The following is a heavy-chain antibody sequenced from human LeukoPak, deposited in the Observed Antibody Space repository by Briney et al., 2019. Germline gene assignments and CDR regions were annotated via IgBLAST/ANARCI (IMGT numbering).Heavy chain of an antibody. CDR2: ISFDGSNK. CDR3: ARDGTSTDDY. V-gene: IGHV3-30*03. Sequence: SGGSLRLSCAASGYTFRKNGFHWVRQAPGKGLEWVAVISFDGSNKYYGDSVKGRFTISRDNSKNTLYLQMNSLRAEDTAVYYCARDGTSTDDYWGQGTLVTVSS. CDR1: GYTFRKNG. J-gene: IGHJ4*02. D-gene: IGHD2-2*01.